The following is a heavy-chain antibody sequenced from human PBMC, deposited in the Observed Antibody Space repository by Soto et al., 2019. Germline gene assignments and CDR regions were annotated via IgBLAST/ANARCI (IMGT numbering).Heavy chain of an antibody. CDR1: GGSISSGGYY. Sequence: QVQLQESGPGLVKPSQTLSLTCTVSGGSISSGGYYWSWIRQHPGKGLEWIGYIYYSGSTYYNPSLKSRVTISVDPSKNQFSLKLSYVPAADTAVYYCARIRLRWSHKTHQNLNNWFDPWGQGTLVTVSS. CDR2: IYYSGST. D-gene: IGHD4-17*01. CDR3: ARIRLRWSHKTHQNLNNWFDP. J-gene: IGHJ5*02. V-gene: IGHV4-31*03.